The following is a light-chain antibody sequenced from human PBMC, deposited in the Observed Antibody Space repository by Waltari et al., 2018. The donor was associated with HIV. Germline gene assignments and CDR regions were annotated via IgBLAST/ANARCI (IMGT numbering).Light chain of an antibody. Sequence: QSALTQPASVSGSPGQSITISCTGTSSDVGAYNLVSWYQQYPGKAPKLMIFEVIKRPSGVSDRFSGSRSGNTASLTISGLQTEDEGDYYCCSYSGTGVVFGGGTKVTVL. V-gene: IGLV2-23*02. CDR3: CSYSGTGVV. J-gene: IGLJ2*01. CDR2: EVI. CDR1: SSDVGAYNL.